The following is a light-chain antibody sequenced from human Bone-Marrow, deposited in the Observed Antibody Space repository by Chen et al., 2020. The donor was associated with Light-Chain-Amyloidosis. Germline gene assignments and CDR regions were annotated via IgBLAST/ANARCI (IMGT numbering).Light chain of an antibody. CDR3: QQSYGVRS. J-gene: IGKJ2*04. CDR2: AAS. Sequence: IWMPQSPSSLSASVGDRVTITCRASQNVGDYLHWYRHQPGEAPKLLIFAASNLQSGVPLRFSGSGSGTEFTLTINGLQPEDFATYYCQQSYGVRSFGQGTKLEI. CDR1: QNVGDY. V-gene: IGKV1-39*01.